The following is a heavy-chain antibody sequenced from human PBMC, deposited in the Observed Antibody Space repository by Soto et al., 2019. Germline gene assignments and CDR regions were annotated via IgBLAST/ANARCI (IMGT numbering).Heavy chain of an antibody. J-gene: IGHJ3*02. CDR1: GYTFTSYG. V-gene: IGHV1-18*01. Sequence: ASVKVACKASGYTFTSYGISWVLQAPGQGLEWMGWISAYNGNTNYAQKFQGRVTMTTDTSTSTAYMELRSLRSDDTAVYYCARDRSHVAFDIWGQGTMVTVSS. CDR2: ISAYNGNT. CDR3: ARDRSHVAFDI.